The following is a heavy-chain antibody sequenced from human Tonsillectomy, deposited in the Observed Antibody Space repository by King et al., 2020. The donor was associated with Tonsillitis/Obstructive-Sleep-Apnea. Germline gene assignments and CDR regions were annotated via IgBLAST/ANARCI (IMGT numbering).Heavy chain of an antibody. Sequence: VQLVESGGGLVQPGGSLRLSCAASGFTFSSYAMSWVRQAPGKGPEWVSTISGSGASEYYADSVKGRFTMSRDNSKNTLSLQMNSLTAEDTAVYYCAKDLRICSSTSCYEDYWGQGTLVTVSS. V-gene: IGHV3-23*04. D-gene: IGHD2-2*01. CDR2: ISGSGASE. J-gene: IGHJ4*02. CDR1: GFTFSSYA. CDR3: AKDLRICSSTSCYEDY.